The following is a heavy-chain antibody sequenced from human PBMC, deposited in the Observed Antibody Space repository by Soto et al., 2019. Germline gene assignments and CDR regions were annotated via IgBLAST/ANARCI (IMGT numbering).Heavy chain of an antibody. D-gene: IGHD1-1*01. Sequence: EVQLVESGGGLVKPGGSLKLSCATSGFTFSGYAMHWVRQASGKGLEWVGRIRSKGNNYATEYAASVKGRFTISRDDLRNTACLQMNSLRTEATAGYYCSRWLVTGNWYGMDVGGQGTTVTVS. J-gene: IGHJ6*02. V-gene: IGHV3-73*02. CDR3: SRWLVTGNWYGMDV. CDR2: IRSKGNNYAT. CDR1: GFTFSGYA.